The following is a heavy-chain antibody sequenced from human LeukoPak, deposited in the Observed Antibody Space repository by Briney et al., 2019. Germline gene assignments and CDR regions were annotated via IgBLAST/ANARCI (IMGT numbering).Heavy chain of an antibody. CDR3: TRDQMNY. CDR1: EFTVSRNY. J-gene: IGHJ4*02. V-gene: IGHV3-53*01. D-gene: IGHD5-24*01. Sequence: SGGSLRLSCTAYEFTVSRNYMLWVRQAPGKGLEWVSLIFSNGDTHYADSVKGRFTISRDTSKNTVSLQMNSLRVEDTAMYYCTRDQMNYWGQGTLVTVSS. CDR2: IFSNGDT.